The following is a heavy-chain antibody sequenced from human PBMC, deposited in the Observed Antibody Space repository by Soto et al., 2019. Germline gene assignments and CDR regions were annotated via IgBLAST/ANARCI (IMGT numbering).Heavy chain of an antibody. CDR3: ARGGGLGAFDI. V-gene: IGHV4-59*01. CDR2: IYYIGTT. J-gene: IGHJ3*02. D-gene: IGHD6-19*01. Sequence: SETLSLTCSVSGGSISTYYWSWIRQPPGKGLEWIGYIYYIGTTNYNPSLKSRVTISVDTSKNKFSLKLSSVTAADPAVYYCARGGGLGAFDIWGQGTMVTVSS. CDR1: GGSISTYY.